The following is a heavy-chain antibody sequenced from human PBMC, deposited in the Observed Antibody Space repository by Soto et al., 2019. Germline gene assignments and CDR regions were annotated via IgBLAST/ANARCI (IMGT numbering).Heavy chain of an antibody. J-gene: IGHJ4*02. V-gene: IGHV1-18*01. Sequence: QVQLVQSGAEVKKPGASVTVSCKASGYTFTNYGINWVRQAPGQGLEWMGWISAYSGHTNYAQKIQDRVTMTTDTSTSTAYMELRSLRSDDTAVYYCARRPHLADNVELDYWGQGTLVTVSS. CDR3: ARRPHLADNVELDY. CDR1: GYTFTNYG. CDR2: ISAYSGHT. D-gene: IGHD6-19*01.